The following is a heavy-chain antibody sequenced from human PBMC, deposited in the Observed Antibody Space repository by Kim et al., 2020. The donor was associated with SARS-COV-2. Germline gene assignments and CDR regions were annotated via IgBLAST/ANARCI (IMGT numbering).Heavy chain of an antibody. Sequence: SETLSLTCTVSGGSISSSSYYWGWIRQPPGKGLEWIGSIYYSGSTYYNPSLKSRVTISVDTSKNQFSLKLSSVTAADTAVYYCARWPRNSSGYPRDYWGQGTLVTVSS. D-gene: IGHD3-22*01. J-gene: IGHJ4*02. CDR3: ARWPRNSSGYPRDY. V-gene: IGHV4-39*01. CDR1: GGSISSSSYY. CDR2: IYYSGST.